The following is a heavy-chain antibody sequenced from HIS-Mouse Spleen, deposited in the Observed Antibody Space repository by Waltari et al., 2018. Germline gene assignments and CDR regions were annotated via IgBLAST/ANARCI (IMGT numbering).Heavy chain of an antibody. V-gene: IGHV4-38-2*02. CDR2: IYHSGST. J-gene: IGHJ4*02. CDR1: GYSISSGYY. Sequence: VQLQESGPGLVKPSETLSLTCTVSGYSISSGYYWDWIRQPPGKGLEWIGSIYHSGSTYYNPSLKSRVTISVDTSKNQFSLKLSSVTAADTAVYYCARNRRGTADYWGQGTLVTVSS. D-gene: IGHD3-10*01. CDR3: ARNRRGTADY.